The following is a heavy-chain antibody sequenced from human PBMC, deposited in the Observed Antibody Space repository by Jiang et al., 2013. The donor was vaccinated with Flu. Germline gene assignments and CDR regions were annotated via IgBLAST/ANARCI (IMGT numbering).Heavy chain of an antibody. CDR1: GYTFTGYY. D-gene: IGHD4-23*01. CDR3: ARDQGGNTLADAFDI. Sequence: GAEVKKPGASVKVSCKASGYTFTGYYMHWVRQAPGQGLEWMGWINPNSGDTNYAHKFQGRVTMTWDTSISTAYMELNSLRSHDTAVFYCARDQGGNTLADAFDIWGQGTMSTVSS. J-gene: IGHJ3*02. CDR2: INPNSGDT. V-gene: IGHV1-2*02.